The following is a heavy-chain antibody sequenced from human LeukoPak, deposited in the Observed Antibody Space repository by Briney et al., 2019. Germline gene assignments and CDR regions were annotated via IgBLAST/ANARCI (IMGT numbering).Heavy chain of an antibody. CDR3: ARPQDYYYDSSGPVDY. Sequence: ASVKVSCKASGYTFTGYYMHWVRQAPGQGLEWMGWINPNSGGTNYAQKFQGRVTMTRDTSISTAYMELSRLRSDDTAVYYCARPQDYYYDSSGPVDYWGQGTLVTVSS. V-gene: IGHV1-2*02. D-gene: IGHD3-22*01. CDR1: GYTFTGYY. J-gene: IGHJ4*02. CDR2: INPNSGGT.